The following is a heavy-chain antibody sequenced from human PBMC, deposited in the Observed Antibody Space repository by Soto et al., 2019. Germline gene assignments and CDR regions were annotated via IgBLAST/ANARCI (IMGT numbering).Heavy chain of an antibody. Sequence: EVQLVESGGGLAQPGGSLRLSCAASGFTLRSHWMHCFRQAPGKGPVWVSRINRDGSTINYDDSVRGRYTISRDNAKNTLSLQMNSLRAKATAVYYCARVADCTYSSNCNGRAAFDMWVQGTMVTVSS. CDR3: ARVADCTYSSNCNGRAAFDM. CDR1: GFTLRSHW. CDR2: INRDGSTI. J-gene: IGHJ3*02. V-gene: IGHV3-74*01. D-gene: IGHD6-13*01.